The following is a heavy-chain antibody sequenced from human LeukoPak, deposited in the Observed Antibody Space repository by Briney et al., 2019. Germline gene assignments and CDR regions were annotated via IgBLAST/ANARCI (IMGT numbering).Heavy chain of an antibody. CDR3: ARGYYYGSGSPSY. V-gene: IGHV3-21*01. CDR2: ISSSSSYI. D-gene: IGHD3-10*01. Sequence: SGGSLRLSCAASGFTFSSYSMNWVRQAPGKGLEWVSSISSSSSYIYYADSVKGRFTISRDNAENSLYLQMNSLRAEDTAVYHCARGYYYGSGSPSYWGQGTLVTVSS. J-gene: IGHJ4*02. CDR1: GFTFSSYS.